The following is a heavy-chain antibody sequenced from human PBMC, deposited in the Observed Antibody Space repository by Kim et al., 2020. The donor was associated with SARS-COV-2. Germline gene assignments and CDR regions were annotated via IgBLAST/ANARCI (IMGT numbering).Heavy chain of an antibody. CDR3: ARSIAAAGTIDS. D-gene: IGHD6-13*01. V-gene: IGHV6-1*01. Sequence: DYAVSVNSRRTINPDTSKNQFSLQLNAVTPEDTAVYYCARSIAAAGTIDSWGQGTLVTVSS. J-gene: IGHJ4*02.